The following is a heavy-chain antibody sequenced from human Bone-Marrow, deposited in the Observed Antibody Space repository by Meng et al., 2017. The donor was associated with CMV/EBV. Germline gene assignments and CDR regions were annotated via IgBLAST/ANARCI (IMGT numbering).Heavy chain of an antibody. V-gene: IGHV1-69*02. Sequence: SVKVSCKTSGGTFSSYTISWVRQAPGQGLEWMGRIIPILGIANYAQKFQGRVTITPDKSTSTAYMELSSLRSEDTAVYYCARASITIFGVVWDNWGQGTLVTVSS. CDR3: ARASITIFGVVWDN. J-gene: IGHJ4*02. CDR1: GGTFSSYT. D-gene: IGHD3-3*01. CDR2: IIPILGIA.